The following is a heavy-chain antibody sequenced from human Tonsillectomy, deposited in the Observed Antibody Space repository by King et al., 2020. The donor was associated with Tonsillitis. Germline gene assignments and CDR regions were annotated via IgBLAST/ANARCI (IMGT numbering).Heavy chain of an antibody. CDR2: IYHSGST. CDR1: GGSISSGGYS. D-gene: IGHD3-16*01. Sequence: LQLQESGSGLVKPSQTLSLTCAVSGGSISSGGYSWSWIRQPPGKGLEWIGYIYHSGSTYYNPSLKSRVTISVDRSKNQFSLKLRSVTAAYTAVYYCARVGAYYFDYWGQGTLVTVSS. J-gene: IGHJ4*02. V-gene: IGHV4-30-2*01. CDR3: ARVGAYYFDY.